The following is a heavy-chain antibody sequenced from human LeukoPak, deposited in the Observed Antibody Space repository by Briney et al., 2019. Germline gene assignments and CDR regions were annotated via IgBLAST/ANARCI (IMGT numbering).Heavy chain of an antibody. J-gene: IGHJ4*02. V-gene: IGHV1-69*05. CDR3: ARASRYYDSIGNYHPYFDY. CDR1: GGTFSSYA. CDR2: IIPIFGTA. Sequence: SVKVSCKASGGTFSSYAISWVRQAPGQGLEWMGGIIPIFGTANYAQKFQGRVTITTDESTSTAYMELSSLRSEDTAVYYCARASRYYDSIGNYHPYFDYWGQGTLVTVSS. D-gene: IGHD3-22*01.